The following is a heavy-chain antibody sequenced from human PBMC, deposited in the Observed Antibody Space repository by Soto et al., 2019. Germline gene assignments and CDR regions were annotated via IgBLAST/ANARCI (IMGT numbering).Heavy chain of an antibody. Sequence: GASVKVSCKASGGTFSSYAISWVRQAPGQGLEWMGGIIPIFGTANYAQKFQGRVTITADESTSTAYMELSSLRSEDTAVYYCARVKRITMIATSSGYYYGMDDWGQGTTVTVSS. J-gene: IGHJ6*02. D-gene: IGHD3-22*01. CDR2: IIPIFGTA. V-gene: IGHV1-69*13. CDR3: ARVKRITMIATSSGYYYGMDD. CDR1: GGTFSSYA.